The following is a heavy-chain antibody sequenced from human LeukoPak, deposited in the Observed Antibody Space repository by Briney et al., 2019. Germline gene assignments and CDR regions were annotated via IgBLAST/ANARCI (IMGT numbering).Heavy chain of an antibody. V-gene: IGHV3-15*01. CDR2: IKSKTDGGTT. J-gene: IGHJ4*02. CDR1: GFTFSNAW. CDR3: TTDGNYGDYVSAY. D-gene: IGHD4-17*01. Sequence: GGSLRLSCAASGFTFSNAWMSWVRQAPGKGLGWVGRIKSKTDGGTTDYAAPVKGRFTISRDDSKNTLYLQMNSLKTEDTAVYYCTTDGNYGDYVSAYWGQGTLVTVSS.